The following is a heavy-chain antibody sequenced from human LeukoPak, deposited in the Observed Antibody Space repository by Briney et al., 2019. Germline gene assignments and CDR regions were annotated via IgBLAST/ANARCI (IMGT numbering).Heavy chain of an antibody. D-gene: IGHD6-19*01. Sequence: SETLSLTCTVSGGSISSSSYYWGWIRRPPGKGLEWIGSIYYSGSTYYNPSLESRVTISVDTSKNQFSLKLSSVTAADTAVYYCARHAGYSSGWVSSWGQGTLVTVSS. CDR2: IYYSGST. J-gene: IGHJ5*02. CDR1: GGSISSSSYY. V-gene: IGHV4-39*01. CDR3: ARHAGYSSGWVSS.